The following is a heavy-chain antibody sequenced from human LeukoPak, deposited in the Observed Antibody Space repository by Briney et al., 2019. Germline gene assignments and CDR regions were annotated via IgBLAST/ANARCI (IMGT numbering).Heavy chain of an antibody. D-gene: IGHD4-17*01. CDR2: INPNSGGT. J-gene: IGHJ4*02. V-gene: IGHV1-2*02. CDR1: GYSFTVYY. CDR3: ASLYGDYVASDY. Sequence: GASVKVSCKASGYSFTVYYMHWVRQAPGQGLEWMGWINPNSGGTNYAQKFLGRVTMTRATSISTAYMELSRLRADDTAVYYCASLYGDYVASDYWGQGTLVTVSS.